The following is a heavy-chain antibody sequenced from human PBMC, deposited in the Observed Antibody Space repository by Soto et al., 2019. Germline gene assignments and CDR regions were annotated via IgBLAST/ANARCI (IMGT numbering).Heavy chain of an antibody. Sequence: WASVKVSCKAPGDTFTSYYLNWVRQAPGQGLEWMGVINPHGGSTKYAQKFQGRITMTRDTSRSTVYIELSSLRSDDTAIYYCARMATFGSLNWFDPWGQGTLVTVSS. CDR2: INPHGGST. CDR1: GDTFTSYY. CDR3: ARMATFGSLNWFDP. V-gene: IGHV1-46*01. D-gene: IGHD3-16*01. J-gene: IGHJ5*02.